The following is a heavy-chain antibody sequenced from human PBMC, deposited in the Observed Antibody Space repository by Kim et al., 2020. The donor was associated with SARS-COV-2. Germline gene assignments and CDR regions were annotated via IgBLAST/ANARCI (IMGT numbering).Heavy chain of an antibody. CDR3: ARRLAAAGKGWFDP. J-gene: IGHJ5*02. Sequence: TPTLTSHVTLSVDTSKNQFSLKLSPVPAADTAVYYCARRLAAAGKGWFDPWGQGTLVTVSS. D-gene: IGHD6-13*01. V-gene: IGHV4-59*08.